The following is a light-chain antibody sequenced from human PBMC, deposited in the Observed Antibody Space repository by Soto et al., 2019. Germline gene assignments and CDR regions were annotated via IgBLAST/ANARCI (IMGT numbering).Light chain of an antibody. J-gene: IGLJ1*01. Sequence: QAASVSGSPGQSITISCTGTSSDVGSYNLVSWYQQHPGKAPKLMIYEGSKRPSGVSNRFSGSKSGNTASLTISGLQAEDEADYYCCSYAGSSTSPYVFGTGTKVTVL. CDR3: CSYAGSSTSPYV. CDR1: SSDVGSYNL. CDR2: EGS. V-gene: IGLV2-23*01.